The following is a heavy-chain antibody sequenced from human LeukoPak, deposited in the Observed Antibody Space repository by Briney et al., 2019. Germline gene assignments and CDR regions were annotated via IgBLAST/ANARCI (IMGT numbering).Heavy chain of an antibody. V-gene: IGHV1-18*01. D-gene: IGHD6-13*01. CDR1: GYTFTSYG. J-gene: IGHJ4*02. CDR3: AREGAAAGPTYFDY. Sequence: ASVKVSCKASGYTFTSYGISWVRQAPGQGLEWMGWISAYNGNTNYAQKFQGRVTITADESTSTAYMELSSLRSEDTAVYYCAREGAAAGPTYFDYWGQGTLVTVSS. CDR2: ISAYNGNT.